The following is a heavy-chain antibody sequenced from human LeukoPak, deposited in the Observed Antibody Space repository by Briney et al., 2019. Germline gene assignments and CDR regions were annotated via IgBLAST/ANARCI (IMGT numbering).Heavy chain of an antibody. Sequence: PSETLSLTCNVSDGSITTSSFYWGWVRQTPGKGLEWIGTFYYTGDTFYNRSLKSRVTITVDTSKDQFFLSLSSVTAADTAVYYCVRAVGAVAGPGDYFDTWGPGSLVTVSS. CDR2: FYYTGDT. CDR1: DGSITTSSFY. D-gene: IGHD6-19*01. V-gene: IGHV4-39*01. CDR3: VRAVGAVAGPGDYFDT. J-gene: IGHJ5*02.